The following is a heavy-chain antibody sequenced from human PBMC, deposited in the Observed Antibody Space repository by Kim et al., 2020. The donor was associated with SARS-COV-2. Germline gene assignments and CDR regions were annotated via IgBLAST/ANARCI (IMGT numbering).Heavy chain of an antibody. D-gene: IGHD3-3*01. CDR3: AASFGVVTSYYFDY. J-gene: IGHJ4*02. Sequence: ASVKVSCKASGYTFTSYAMNWVRQAPGQGLEWMGWINTNTGNPTYAQGFTGRFVFSLDTSVSTAYLQISSLKAEDTAVYYCAASFGVVTSYYFDYWGQGTLVTVSS. V-gene: IGHV7-4-1*02. CDR2: INTNTGNP. CDR1: GYTFTSYA.